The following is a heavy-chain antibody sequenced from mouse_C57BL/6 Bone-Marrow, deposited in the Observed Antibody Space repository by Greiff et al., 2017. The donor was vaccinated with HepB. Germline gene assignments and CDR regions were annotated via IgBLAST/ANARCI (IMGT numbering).Heavy chain of an antibody. D-gene: IGHD3-2*02. J-gene: IGHJ3*01. CDR2: IYPGDGDT. Sequence: VQLQQSGPELVKPGASVKISCKASGYAFSSSWMNWVKQRPGKGLEWIGRIYPGDGDTNYNGKFKGKATLTADKSSSTAYMQLSSLTSEDSAVYFCASLRQLRPSYWGQGTLVTVSA. V-gene: IGHV1-82*01. CDR3: ASLRQLRPSY. CDR1: GYAFSSSW.